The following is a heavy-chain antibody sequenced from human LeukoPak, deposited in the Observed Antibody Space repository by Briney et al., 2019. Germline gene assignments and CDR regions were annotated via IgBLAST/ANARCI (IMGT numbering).Heavy chain of an antibody. V-gene: IGHV1-18*01. CDR3: ARGGPGIIGATESDY. CDR1: GYTFSNYG. Sequence: ASVKVSCKASGYTFSNYGITWVRQAPGQGLEWMGWISSYSGNTIYAQKFQGRVTMTTDTSTSTAYMELRNLTPDDTAVFYCARGGPGIIGATESDYWGQGALVTVSS. CDR2: ISSYSGNT. J-gene: IGHJ4*02. D-gene: IGHD1-26*01.